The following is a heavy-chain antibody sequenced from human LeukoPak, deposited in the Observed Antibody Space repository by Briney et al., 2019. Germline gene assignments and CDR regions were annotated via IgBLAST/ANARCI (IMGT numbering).Heavy chain of an antibody. CDR1: GGSFSVYY. D-gene: IGHD3-10*01. V-gene: IGHV4-34*01. Sequence: SETLSLTCAVDGGSFSVYYWSWIRQPPGKRLEWSWEINHSGSTNYNPSLKSRVTISVDTSKNKFSLKLSSVTAAATAVYYCARGTYGFYFDYWGQGTLVTVSS. CDR3: ARGTYGFYFDY. CDR2: INHSGST. J-gene: IGHJ4*02.